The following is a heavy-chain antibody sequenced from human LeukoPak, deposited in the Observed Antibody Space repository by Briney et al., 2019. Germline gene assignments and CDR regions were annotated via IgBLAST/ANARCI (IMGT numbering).Heavy chain of an antibody. CDR2: TSYDGSNK. V-gene: IGHV3-30*18. CDR3: AKDRIRMVRGVIHYYYYDMDV. J-gene: IGHJ6*04. D-gene: IGHD3-10*01. Sequence: GGSLRLSCAASGFTFSSYGMHWVRQAPGKGLEWVAVTSYDGSNKYYADSVKGRFTISRDNSKNTLYLQMNSLRAEDTAVYYCAKDRIRMVRGVIHYYYYDMDVWGKGTTVTVSS. CDR1: GFTFSSYG.